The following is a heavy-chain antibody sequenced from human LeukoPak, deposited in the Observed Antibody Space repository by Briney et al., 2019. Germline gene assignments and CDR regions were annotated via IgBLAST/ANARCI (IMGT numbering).Heavy chain of an antibody. CDR2: IYYSGST. J-gene: IGHJ3*02. D-gene: IGHD2-2*01. Sequence: SETLSLTCTVSGGSISSYYWTWIRQPPGKGLEWIGYIYYSGSTNYNPSLKSRVTISVDTSKNQFSLKLSSVTAADTAVYYCASSTRDDAFDIWGQGTMVTVSS. CDR3: ASSTRDDAFDI. V-gene: IGHV4-59*01. CDR1: GGSISSYY.